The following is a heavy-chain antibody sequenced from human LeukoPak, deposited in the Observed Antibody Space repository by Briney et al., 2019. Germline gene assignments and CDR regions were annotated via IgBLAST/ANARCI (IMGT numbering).Heavy chain of an antibody. CDR3: ARAKYSSGWYKLNWFDP. Sequence: SQTLSLTCTVSGGSINSADSYWGWIRQHSGKGLEWIGYIFYTGSTYYNPSLKGRLGISIDTSKNQFSLKLSSVTAADTAVYYCARAKYSSGWYKLNWFDPWGQGTLVTVSS. CDR2: IFYTGST. CDR1: GGSINSADSY. V-gene: IGHV4-31*03. D-gene: IGHD6-19*01. J-gene: IGHJ5*02.